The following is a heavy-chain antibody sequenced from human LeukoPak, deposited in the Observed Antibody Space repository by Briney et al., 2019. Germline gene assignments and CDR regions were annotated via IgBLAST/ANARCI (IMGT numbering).Heavy chain of an antibody. CDR1: GDSISSTTYY. J-gene: IGHJ5*01. CDR3: TKERAGTIVDS. D-gene: IGHD1-7*01. CDR2: VYYTGGT. V-gene: IGHV4-39*02. Sequence: SETLSLTCTVSGDSISSTTYYWGWIRQPPGKGLEWIGSVYYTGGTYYNPSLKSRLTISLDTSKNQFSLKLSSVTAADTALYYCTKERAGTIVDSWGQGTLVTVSS.